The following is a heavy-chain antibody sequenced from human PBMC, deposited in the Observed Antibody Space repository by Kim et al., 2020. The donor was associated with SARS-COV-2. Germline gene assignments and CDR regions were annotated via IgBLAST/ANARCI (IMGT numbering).Heavy chain of an antibody. CDR2: ISYDGSNK. CDR1: GFTFSSYA. Sequence: GGSLRLSCAASGFTFSSYAMHWVRQAPGKGLEWVAVISYDGSNKYYADSVKGRFTISRDNSKNTLYLQMNSLRAEDTAVYYCARDNLMELLWFGELFYWG. J-gene: IGHJ4*01. V-gene: IGHV3-30*04. D-gene: IGHD3-10*01. CDR3: ARDNLMELLWFGELFY.